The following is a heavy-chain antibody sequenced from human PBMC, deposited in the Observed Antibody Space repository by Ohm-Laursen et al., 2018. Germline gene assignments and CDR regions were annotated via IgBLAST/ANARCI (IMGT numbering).Heavy chain of an antibody. J-gene: IGHJ4*02. CDR3: ARDRGRVGATRGTRFDY. Sequence: SLRLSCAASGFTFSSHGMHWVGPAPGKGLEWVAVISYDGSNKYYEDSVKGRFTISIDNSKNTLYLQMNSLGAEDTALYSCARDRGRVGATRGTRFDYWGQGTLVTVSS. CDR1: GFTFSSHG. V-gene: IGHV3-30*03. D-gene: IGHD1-26*01. CDR2: ISYDGSNK.